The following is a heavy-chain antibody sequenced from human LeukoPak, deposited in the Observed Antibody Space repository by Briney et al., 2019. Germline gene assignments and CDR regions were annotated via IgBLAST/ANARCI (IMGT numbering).Heavy chain of an antibody. J-gene: IGHJ6*02. V-gene: IGHV3-21*01. CDR2: ISSSSSYI. D-gene: IGHD6-13*01. Sequence: GGSLRLSCAASGFTFSSYSMNWVRQAPGKGLVWVSSISSSSSYIYYADSVKGRFTISRDNAKNSLYLQMNSLRAEDTAVYYCATLIAAAGTMGPYYYYYGMDVWGQGTSVTVSS. CDR3: ATLIAAAGTMGPYYYYYGMDV. CDR1: GFTFSSYS.